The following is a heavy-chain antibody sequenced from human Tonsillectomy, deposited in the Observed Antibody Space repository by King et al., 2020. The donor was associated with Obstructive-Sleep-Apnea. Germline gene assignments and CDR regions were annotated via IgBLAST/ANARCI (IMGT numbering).Heavy chain of an antibody. CDR1: GGSFSGYF. CDR3: ATGRGSYYGY. Sequence: VQLQQWGTGLLKTSETLSLTCAVYGGSFSGYFWSWLRPPPGRGLEWIGEINHSGSTTYNPSLGSRVTISVDTSKNQFSLKLGSVTAADPAVYYCATGRGSYYGYWGQGALVTVSS. V-gene: IGHV4-34*01. D-gene: IGHD3-16*01. J-gene: IGHJ4*02. CDR2: INHSGST.